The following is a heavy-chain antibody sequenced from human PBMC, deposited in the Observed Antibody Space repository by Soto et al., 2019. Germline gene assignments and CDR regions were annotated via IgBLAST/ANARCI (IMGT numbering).Heavy chain of an antibody. CDR3: ASRKSSPYFDY. V-gene: IGHV4-39*01. CDR1: GFSISSSSYY. J-gene: IGHJ4*02. Sequence: SETLSLTCTVSGFSISSSSYYWGWIRQPPGKGLEWIGSIYYSGSTYYNPSLKSRVTISVDTSKKQFPLKLSSVTAADTAVYYCASRKSSPYFDYWGQGTLVTVSS. CDR2: IYYSGST. D-gene: IGHD3-10*01.